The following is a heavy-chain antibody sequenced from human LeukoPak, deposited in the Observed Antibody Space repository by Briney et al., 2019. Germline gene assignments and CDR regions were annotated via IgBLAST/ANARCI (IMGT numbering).Heavy chain of an antibody. J-gene: IGHJ3*02. V-gene: IGHV3-66*01. CDR3: ARSLWRGPSAFDI. Sequence: GGSLRLSCAASGFTVSSNYMAWVRQAPGKGLEWVSVIYTGGITYYADSVKGRFSISRDNSRNTLYLRMNSLRAEDTAVYYCARSLWRGPSAFDIWGQGTMVTVSS. CDR1: GFTVSSNY. D-gene: IGHD3-10*01. CDR2: IYTGGIT.